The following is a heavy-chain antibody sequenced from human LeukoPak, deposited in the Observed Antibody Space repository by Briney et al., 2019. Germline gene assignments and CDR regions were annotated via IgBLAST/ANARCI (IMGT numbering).Heavy chain of an antibody. CDR1: GYSFTTYW. CDR2: IYPGDSDI. V-gene: IGHV5-51*01. D-gene: IGHD6-13*01. Sequence: GESLKISCKGVGYSFTTYWIGWVRQMPGKGLEWMGVIYPGDSDIRYSPSFHGQVTISADKSISTAYLQWSSLKASDTAMYYCARHSSSSWYNYWGQGTLVTVSS. CDR3: ARHSSSSWYNY. J-gene: IGHJ4*02.